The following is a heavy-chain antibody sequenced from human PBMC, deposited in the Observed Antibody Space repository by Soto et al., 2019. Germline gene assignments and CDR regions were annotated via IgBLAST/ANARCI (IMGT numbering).Heavy chain of an antibody. Sequence: ASVKVSCKASGYTFTSYAMHWVRQAPGQRLEWMGWINAGNGNTKYSQKFQGRVTITRDTSASTAYMELSSLRSEDTAVYYCAREPRYCSSTSCYRIGPDIWAQGTTDTGSS. CDR3: AREPRYCSSTSCYRIGPDI. V-gene: IGHV1-3*01. D-gene: IGHD2-2*02. J-gene: IGHJ3*02. CDR1: GYTFTSYA. CDR2: INAGNGNT.